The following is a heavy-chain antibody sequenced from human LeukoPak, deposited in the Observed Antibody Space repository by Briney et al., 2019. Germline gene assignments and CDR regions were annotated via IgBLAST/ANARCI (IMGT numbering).Heavy chain of an antibody. V-gene: IGHV3-73*01. CDR3: AGDYIFLTGLNY. CDR2: IGRQGDSDAT. J-gene: IGHJ4*02. CDR1: GLTFSGSG. Sequence: PGGSLKLSCAASGLTFSGSGIHWVRQASGKGLEWLGRIGRQGDSDATRYAASLKGKFTISRVDSRNTAYLQMNSLKTEDTAVYYCAGDYIFLTGLNYWGQGTLVTVSS. D-gene: IGHD3-16*01.